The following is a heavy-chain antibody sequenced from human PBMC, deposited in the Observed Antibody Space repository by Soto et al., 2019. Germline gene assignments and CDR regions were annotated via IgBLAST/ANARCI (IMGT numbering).Heavy chain of an antibody. CDR3: ASRHYYDSSGYYSY. CDR2: IYYSGST. J-gene: IGHJ4*02. V-gene: IGHV4-39*01. D-gene: IGHD3-22*01. Sequence: QLQLQESGPGLVKPSETLSLTCTVSGGSISSSSYYWGWFRQPPGKGLEWIGSIYYSGSTYYNPSLKSRVTISVDTSKNQFSLKLSSVTAADTAVYYCASRHYYDSSGYYSYWGQGTLVTVSS. CDR1: GGSISSSSYY.